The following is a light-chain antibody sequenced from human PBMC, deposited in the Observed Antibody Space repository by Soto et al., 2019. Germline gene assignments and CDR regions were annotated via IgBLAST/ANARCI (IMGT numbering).Light chain of an antibody. CDR2: EVS. Sequence: QPASVSGSPGQSITISCTGTSSDVGGYNYVSWYQQHPGKAPKLMIYEVSNRPSGVSNRFSGSKSGNTASLTISGLQAEDEADYYCSSYTSSSTLDVFGTGTKLTVL. CDR3: SSYTSSSTLDV. V-gene: IGLV2-14*01. J-gene: IGLJ1*01. CDR1: SSDVGGYNY.